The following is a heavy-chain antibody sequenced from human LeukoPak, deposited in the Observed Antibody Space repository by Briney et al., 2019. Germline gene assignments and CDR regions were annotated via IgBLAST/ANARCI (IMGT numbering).Heavy chain of an antibody. J-gene: IGHJ4*02. V-gene: IGHV3-9*01. CDR2: ISWNSGSI. D-gene: IGHD4-17*01. CDR3: ARGDYGEFFFDY. Sequence: PGGSLRLSCAASGFTFDDYAMHWVRQAPGKGLEWVSGISWNSGSIGYADSVKGRFTISRDNAKNSLYLQMNSLRAEDTAVYYCARGDYGEFFFDYWGQGTLVTVSS. CDR1: GFTFDDYA.